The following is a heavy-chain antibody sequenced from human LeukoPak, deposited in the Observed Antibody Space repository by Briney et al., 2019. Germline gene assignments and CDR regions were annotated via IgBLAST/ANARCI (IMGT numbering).Heavy chain of an antibody. CDR2: ISNDGSRK. CDR1: GFTFSRHG. J-gene: IGHJ4*02. D-gene: IGHD3-3*01. CDR3: ARDRAWNYFDY. V-gene: IGHV3-30*03. Sequence: PGGSLRLSCAASGFTFSRHGMHWVRQAPGKGLGWVAIISNDGSRKYYAHSVEGRFTISRDNSKNTLYLQMDSLRAEDTAVYYCARDRAWNYFDYWGQGTLVTVSS.